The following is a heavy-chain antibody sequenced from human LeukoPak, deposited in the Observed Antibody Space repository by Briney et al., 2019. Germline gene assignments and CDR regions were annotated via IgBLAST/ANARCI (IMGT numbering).Heavy chain of an antibody. V-gene: IGHV3-30*05. Sequence: GGSLRLSCAASGFTFDDYGMSWVRQAPGKGLEWVAVISYDGSNKYYADSVKGRFTISRDNSKNTLYLQMNSLRAEDTAVYYCARDMPLDPWGQGTLVTVSS. CDR1: GFTFDDYG. CDR2: ISYDGSNK. D-gene: IGHD2-2*01. CDR3: ARDMPLDP. J-gene: IGHJ5*02.